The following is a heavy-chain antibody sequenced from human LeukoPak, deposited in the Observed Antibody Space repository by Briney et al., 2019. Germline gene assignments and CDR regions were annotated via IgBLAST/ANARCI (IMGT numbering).Heavy chain of an antibody. D-gene: IGHD5/OR15-5a*01. CDR3: ARGGLSLRYFDY. CDR1: GGSFSGYY. J-gene: IGHJ4*02. CDR2: INHSGST. Sequence: SETLSLTCAVYGGSFSGYYWSWIRQPPGKGLEWIGEINHSGSTNYNPSLKSRVTISVDTSKNQFSLKLSSVTAADTAVYYCARGGLSLRYFDYWGQGTLVTVSS. V-gene: IGHV4-34*01.